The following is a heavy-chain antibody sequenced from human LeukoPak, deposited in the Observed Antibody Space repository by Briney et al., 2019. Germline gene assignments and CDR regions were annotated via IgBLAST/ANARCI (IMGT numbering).Heavy chain of an antibody. CDR2: ISSSGSTI. V-gene: IGHV3-48*03. CDR3: ARDRLWFGELLPFDY. J-gene: IGHJ4*02. CDR1: GFTFSSYE. Sequence: GGSLRLSCAASGFTFSSYEMNWVRQAPGKGLEWVSYISSSGSTIYYADSVKGRFTISRDNAKNSLYLQMNSLRAEDTAVYYCARDRLWFGELLPFDYWGQRTLVTVSS. D-gene: IGHD3-10*01.